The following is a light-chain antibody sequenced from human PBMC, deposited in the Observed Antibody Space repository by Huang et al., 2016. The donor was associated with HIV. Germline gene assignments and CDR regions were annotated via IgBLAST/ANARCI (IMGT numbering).Light chain of an antibody. V-gene: IGKV1-27*01. CDR2: AAS. CDR1: QGIANH. CDR3: QKYNSAPRT. J-gene: IGKJ3*01. Sequence: DIQMTQSPSSLSASVGDRVTISCRASQGIANHLAWYQQRPGKAPKLLIYAASALQSGVPSRFSGNGSGTDFTLDISSLQPEDVATYFCQKYNSAPRTFGPGTKVEIK.